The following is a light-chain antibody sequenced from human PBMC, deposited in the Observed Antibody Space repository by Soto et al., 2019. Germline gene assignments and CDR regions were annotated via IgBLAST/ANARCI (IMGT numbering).Light chain of an antibody. CDR2: GAS. CDR1: QSVSSSY. CDR3: QQYGSSPYN. J-gene: IGKJ2*01. Sequence: EIVLTQSPGTLSLSPGERGTLSCRASQSVSSSYLAWYQQKPGQAPSLLIYGASSRATGIPDRFSGSGSGTDFTLTISRLEPEDFAVYYCQQYGSSPYNFGQGTKLEIK. V-gene: IGKV3-20*01.